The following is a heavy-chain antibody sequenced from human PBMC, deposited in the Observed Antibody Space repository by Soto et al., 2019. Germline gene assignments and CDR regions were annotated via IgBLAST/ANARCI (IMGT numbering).Heavy chain of an antibody. Sequence: QVQLVESGGGVVQPGRSLRLSCAASGFTFSNYGMHWVRQAPGKGLEWVTTISSDGNDKYYADSVKGRFTISRDNSENTLDLQMNGLRAEDTAVYYCAKGSFSAHQGLDHWGQGTLVTVSS. V-gene: IGHV3-30*18. J-gene: IGHJ4*02. CDR1: GFTFSNYG. CDR3: AKGSFSAHQGLDH. CDR2: ISSDGNDK. D-gene: IGHD3-10*01.